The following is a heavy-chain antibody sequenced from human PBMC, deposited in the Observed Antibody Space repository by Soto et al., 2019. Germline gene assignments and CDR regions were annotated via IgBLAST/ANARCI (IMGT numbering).Heavy chain of an antibody. J-gene: IGHJ6*02. V-gene: IGHV3-11*01. CDR1: GFTFSDYY. D-gene: IGHD3-10*01. CDR3: ARDEKLLWFGEFQGMDV. Sequence: PGGSLRLSCAASGFTFSDYYMSWIRQAPGKGLEWVSYISSSGSTIYYADSVKGRFTISRDNAKNSLYLQMNSLRAEDTAVYYCARDEKLLWFGEFQGMDVWGQGTTGTVSS. CDR2: ISSSGSTI.